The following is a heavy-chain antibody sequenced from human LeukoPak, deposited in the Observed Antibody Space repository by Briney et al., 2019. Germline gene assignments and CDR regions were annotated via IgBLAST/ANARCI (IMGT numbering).Heavy chain of an antibody. D-gene: IGHD5-18*01. CDR3: ASNVDTAMVGLYWYFDL. J-gene: IGHJ2*01. V-gene: IGHV4-39*07. CDR2: IYYSGST. Sequence: SETLSLTCTVSGGSISSSSYYWGWIRQPPGKGLEWIGSIYYSGSTYYNPSLKSRVTISVDTSKNQFSLKLSSVTTADTAVYYCASNVDTAMVGLYWYFDLWGRGTLVTVSS. CDR1: GGSISSSSYY.